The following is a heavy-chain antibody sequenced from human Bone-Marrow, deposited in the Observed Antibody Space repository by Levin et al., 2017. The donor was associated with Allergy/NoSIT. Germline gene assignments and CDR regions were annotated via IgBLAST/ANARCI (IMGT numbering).Heavy chain of an antibody. Sequence: GGSLRLSCAASGFAFNSYPMHWVRQAPGKGLEWVAGISYDGRKEYYADSVKARFTVSRDNHENTLHLQMNSLGPEDTAMYYCARPYGDYFAYWGQGTLVTVSS. D-gene: IGHD4-17*01. CDR1: GFAFNSYP. CDR3: ARPYGDYFAY. J-gene: IGHJ4*02. V-gene: IGHV3-30*04. CDR2: ISYDGRKE.